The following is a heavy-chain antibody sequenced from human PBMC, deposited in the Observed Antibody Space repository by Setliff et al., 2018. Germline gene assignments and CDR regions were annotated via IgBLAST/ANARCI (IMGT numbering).Heavy chain of an antibody. D-gene: IGHD6-25*01. CDR2: YDPGEDKI. Sequence: ASVKVSCKVSGSTLPDLSMHWVRLAPGRGLEWMGGYDPGEDKIVYADKFQGRVTLTEDTSTDTAYMELRSLRSDDTAVYYCARDTYNSEWYGQRSFDFWGQGTLVTVSS. V-gene: IGHV1-24*01. CDR3: ARDTYNSEWYGQRSFDF. CDR1: GSTLPDLS. J-gene: IGHJ4*02.